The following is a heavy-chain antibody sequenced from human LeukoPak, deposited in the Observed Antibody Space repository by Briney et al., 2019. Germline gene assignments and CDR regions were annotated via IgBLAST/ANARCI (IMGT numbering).Heavy chain of an antibody. CDR3: ARGRITGTRDDAFDI. J-gene: IGHJ3*02. Sequence: ASVKVSCKASGYTFTGYYMHWVRQATGQGLEWMGWMNPNSGNTGYAQKFQGRVTITRNTSISTAYMELSSLRSEDTAVYYCARGRITGTRDDAFDIWGQGTMVTVSS. CDR1: GYTFTGYY. V-gene: IGHV1-8*03. D-gene: IGHD1-20*01. CDR2: MNPNSGNT.